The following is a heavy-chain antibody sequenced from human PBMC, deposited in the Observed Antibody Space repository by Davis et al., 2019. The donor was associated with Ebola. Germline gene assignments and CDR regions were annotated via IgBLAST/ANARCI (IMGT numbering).Heavy chain of an antibody. CDR3: ARRVGGSYYKPFDY. CDR2: IYYSGST. Sequence: MPSETLSLTCTVSGYSISSGYYWGWIRQPPGKGLEWIGSIYYSGSTYYNPSLKSRVTISVDTSKNQFSLKLSSVTAADTAVYYCARRVGGSYYKPFDYWGQGTLVTVSS. J-gene: IGHJ4*02. V-gene: IGHV4-38-2*02. D-gene: IGHD1-26*01. CDR1: GYSISSGYY.